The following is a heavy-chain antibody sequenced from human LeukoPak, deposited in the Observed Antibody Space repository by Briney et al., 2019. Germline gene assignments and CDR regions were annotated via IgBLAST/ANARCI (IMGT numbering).Heavy chain of an antibody. CDR3: VKGDIVVVPADYYYYGMDV. J-gene: IGHJ6*02. CDR1: GFTFSSYT. V-gene: IGHV3-48*02. Sequence: GGSLRLSCAASGFTFSSYTMNWVRQAPGKGLEWVSSISSSSSAIYYAASVKGRFTISRDNAKNSLYLQMNSLRDEDTAVYYCVKGDIVVVPADYYYYGMDVWGQGTTVTVSS. D-gene: IGHD2-2*01. CDR2: ISSSSSAI.